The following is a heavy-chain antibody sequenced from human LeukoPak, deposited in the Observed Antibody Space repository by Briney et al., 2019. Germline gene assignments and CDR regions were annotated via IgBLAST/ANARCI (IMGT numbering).Heavy chain of an antibody. J-gene: IGHJ4*02. Sequence: ASVKVSCKASGYTFTSYDINWVRQATGQGLEWMGWMNPNSGNTGYAQKFQGRVTMTRNTSISTAYMELSSLRSEDTAVYYCARGSNYDFWSGYPILDYWGQGTLVTVSS. CDR2: MNPNSGNT. CDR1: GYTFTSYD. D-gene: IGHD3-3*01. CDR3: ARGSNYDFWSGYPILDY. V-gene: IGHV1-8*01.